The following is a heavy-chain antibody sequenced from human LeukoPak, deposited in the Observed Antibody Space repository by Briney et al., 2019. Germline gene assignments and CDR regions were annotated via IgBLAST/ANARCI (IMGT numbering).Heavy chain of an antibody. J-gene: IGHJ4*02. CDR3: ARGFYGDYPFDY. V-gene: IGHV3-21*01. D-gene: IGHD4-17*01. CDR2: ISSSSTYI. CDR1: GFSFSTYS. Sequence: PGGSLRLSCAASGFSFSTYSMNWVRQAPGKGLEWVSSISSSSTYIYYADSVKGRFTISRDNSKNTLYLQMNSLRAEDTAVYYCARGFYGDYPFDYWGQGTLVTVSS.